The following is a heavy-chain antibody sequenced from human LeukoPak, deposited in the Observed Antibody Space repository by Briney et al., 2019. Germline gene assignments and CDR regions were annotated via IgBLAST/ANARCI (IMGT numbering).Heavy chain of an antibody. D-gene: IGHD3/OR15-3a*01. Sequence: SETLSLTCTVSGVSISSSNSYWGWIRQPPGKGLEWIGSIYCSGNTYYNASLKSQVSISIDTSKNQFSLKLTSVTAADTAVYYCARQTGSGLFILPGGQGTLVTVSS. CDR1: GVSISSSNSY. CDR2: IYCSGNT. J-gene: IGHJ4*02. CDR3: ARQTGSGLFILP. V-gene: IGHV4-39*01.